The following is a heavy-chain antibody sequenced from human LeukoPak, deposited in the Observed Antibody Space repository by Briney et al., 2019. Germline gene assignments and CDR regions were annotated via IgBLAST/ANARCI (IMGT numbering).Heavy chain of an antibody. J-gene: IGHJ6*03. CDR2: IYTSGST. CDR1: GGSISSYY. CDR3: ARDCPSSKDYDFWSGYSLGSYYYYMDV. D-gene: IGHD3-3*01. Sequence: PSETLSLTCTVSGGSISSYYWSWIRQPAGKGLEWIGRIYTSGSTNYNPSLKSRVTISVDKSKNQFSLKLSSVTAADTAVYYCARDCPSSKDYDFWSGYSLGSYYYYMDVWGNGTTVTVSS. V-gene: IGHV4-4*07.